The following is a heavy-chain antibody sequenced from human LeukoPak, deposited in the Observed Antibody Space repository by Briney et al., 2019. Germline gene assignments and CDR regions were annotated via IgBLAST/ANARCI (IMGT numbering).Heavy chain of an antibody. CDR2: ISWNSGSI. CDR1: GFTFDDYA. J-gene: IGHJ4*02. CDR3: AKDSRPGLAYSYFDY. V-gene: IGHV3-9*01. Sequence: GGSLRLSCAASGFTFDDYAMHWVRQAPGKGLEWVSGISWNSGSIGYADSVKGRFTISRDNAKNSLYLQMNSLRAEDTALYYSAKDSRPGLAYSYFDYWGQGTLVTVSS. D-gene: IGHD1-14*01.